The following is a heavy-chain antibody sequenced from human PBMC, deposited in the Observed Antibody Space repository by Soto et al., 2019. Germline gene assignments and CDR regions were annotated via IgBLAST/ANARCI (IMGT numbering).Heavy chain of an antibody. CDR3: STRAYDTNGYYRFDP. CDR1: GGSFSGHS. V-gene: IGHV4-34*01. CDR2: INHRGRV. J-gene: IGHJ5*01. Sequence: SETLSLTCAVYGGSFSGHSWTWIRQSPGKGLEWIGDINHRGRVNYSPSLKSRVTISLDTSKNQFSLTLSAVTAADTAMYYCSTRAYDTNGYYRFDPWGQGTLVTVSS. D-gene: IGHD3-22*01.